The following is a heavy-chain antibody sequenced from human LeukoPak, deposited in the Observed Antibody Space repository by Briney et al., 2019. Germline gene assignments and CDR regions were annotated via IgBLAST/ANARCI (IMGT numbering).Heavy chain of an antibody. CDR2: INHSGYT. CDR3: TRMTTGHDY. Sequence: SETLSLTCAVSGVSFNDYYWSWVSQSPGKGLEWIGEINHSGYTNDSPSLKSRVTLSIDTSRKQFSLNLRSVTVADTGIYYCTRMTTGHDYWGQGTLVTVSS. CDR1: GVSFNDYY. V-gene: IGHV4-34*01. D-gene: IGHD4-17*01. J-gene: IGHJ4*02.